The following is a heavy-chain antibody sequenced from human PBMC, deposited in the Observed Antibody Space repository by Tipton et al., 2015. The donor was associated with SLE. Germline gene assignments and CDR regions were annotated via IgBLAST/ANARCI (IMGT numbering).Heavy chain of an antibody. D-gene: IGHD6-19*01. J-gene: IGHJ4*02. CDR2: ISYSGST. CDR1: GASLTTTSYY. V-gene: IGHV4-39*07. CDR3: FWCTSGWRRDS. Sequence: TLSLTCTVSGASLTTTSYYWGWVRQPPGKGLEWTGYISYSGSTYYNPPLASRVTISVDTSKNQFSLKLTSVTAADTAVYYCFWCTSGWRRDSWGQGTLVTVSS.